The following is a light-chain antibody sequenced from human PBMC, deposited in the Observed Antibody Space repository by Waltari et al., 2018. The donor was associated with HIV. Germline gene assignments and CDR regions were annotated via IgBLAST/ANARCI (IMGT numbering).Light chain of an antibody. V-gene: IGLV3-1*01. J-gene: IGLJ1*01. CDR2: QDT. CDR1: DWGELF. Sequence: SYALTQPPSVSVSPAQTARITCSGYDWGELFACWYQQKPGQSPVLVIYQDTKRPSGIPERFSGSNSGNTATLTISGTQAMDEADYYCQAWDSSTGIFGTGTKVTVL. CDR3: QAWDSSTGI.